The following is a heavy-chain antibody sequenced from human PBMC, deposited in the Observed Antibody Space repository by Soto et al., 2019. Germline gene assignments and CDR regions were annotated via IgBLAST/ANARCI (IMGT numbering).Heavy chain of an antibody. V-gene: IGHV1-8*01. Sequence: ASVKGSCKASGYTFTSDDINWVGQATGQGRGWMGWMNPNSGNTGYAQKFQGRVPMTRNTSIRTAYMELRSLRSADTDVYYCARARYSSGWYQPYYYYYYLEVWGKGNTVHVPS. CDR3: ARARYSSGWYQPYYYYYYLEV. D-gene: IGHD6-19*01. CDR1: GYTFTSDD. J-gene: IGHJ6*03. CDR2: MNPNSGNT.